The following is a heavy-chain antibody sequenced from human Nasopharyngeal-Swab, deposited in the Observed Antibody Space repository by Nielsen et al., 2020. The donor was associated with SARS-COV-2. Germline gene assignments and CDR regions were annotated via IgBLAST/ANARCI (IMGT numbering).Heavy chain of an antibody. Sequence: RQAPGKGLEWIGYIYYSGSTNYNPSLKSRVTISVDTSKNQFSLKLSAVTAADTAVYYCARRGTGDKKGAFDIWGQGTMVTVSS. CDR2: IYYSGST. V-gene: IGHV4-59*08. J-gene: IGHJ3*02. D-gene: IGHD2-21*02. CDR3: ARRGTGDKKGAFDI.